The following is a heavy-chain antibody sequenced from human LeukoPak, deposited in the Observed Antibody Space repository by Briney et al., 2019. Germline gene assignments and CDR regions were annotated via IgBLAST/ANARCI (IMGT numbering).Heavy chain of an antibody. Sequence: PGGSLRLSCAASGFSFSTNDMNCVRQAPGEGLEWVASISSGTTYIYYADSLKGRFTISRDDAKNPLYLQMSSLRAEDTAVYYCAREVIGGNSAWGQGTLVTVSS. CDR1: GFSFSTND. CDR3: AREVIGGNSA. CDR2: ISSGTTYI. V-gene: IGHV3-21*01. J-gene: IGHJ4*02. D-gene: IGHD4-23*01.